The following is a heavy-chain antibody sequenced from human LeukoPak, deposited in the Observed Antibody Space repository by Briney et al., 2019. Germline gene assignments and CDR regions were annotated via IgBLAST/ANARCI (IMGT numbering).Heavy chain of an antibody. CDR2: ISGSGGST. J-gene: IGHJ4*02. V-gene: IGHV3-23*01. D-gene: IGHD3-9*01. CDR1: GFTFDDYG. Sequence: PGGSLRLYCAASGFTFDDYGLSWVRQAPGKGLKWVSGISGSGGSTYYADSVKGRFAISRDNSENTLFLQMNSLRVEDTAVYYCAKVRYVGFYFDYWGQGALVTVSS. CDR3: AKVRYVGFYFDY.